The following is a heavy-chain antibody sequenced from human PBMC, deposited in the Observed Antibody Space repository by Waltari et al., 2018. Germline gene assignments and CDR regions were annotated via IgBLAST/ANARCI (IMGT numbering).Heavy chain of an antibody. CDR2: FHGSGRT. V-gene: IGHV4-4*02. Sequence: GVWGRQSPQKERGGIGQFHGSGRTNYHPSFASRVAMSVDTSNNDVSLRMTSATAADTAVYYCARDRGRGLYLDTWGPGTLVAVS. J-gene: IGHJ5*02. CDR3: ARDRGRGLYLDT. D-gene: IGHD2-15*01.